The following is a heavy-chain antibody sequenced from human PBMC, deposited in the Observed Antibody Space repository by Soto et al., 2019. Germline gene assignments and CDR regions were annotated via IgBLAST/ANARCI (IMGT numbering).Heavy chain of an antibody. CDR1: GFTFSSYW. J-gene: IGHJ6*03. CDR2: IKQDGSEK. Sequence: EVQLVESGGGLVQPGGSLRLSCAASGFTFSSYWMSWVRQAPGKGLEWVANIKQDGSEKYYVDSVKGRFTISRDNAKNSLYLQMNSLGAEDKAVYYWARREVEYSSSSWGDDYAYYYLDVGGKGTTVTVSS. CDR3: ARREVEYSSSSWGDDYAYYYLDV. V-gene: IGHV3-7*01. D-gene: IGHD6-6*01.